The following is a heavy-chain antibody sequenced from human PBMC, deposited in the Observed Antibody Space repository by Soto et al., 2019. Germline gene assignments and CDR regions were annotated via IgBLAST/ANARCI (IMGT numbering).Heavy chain of an antibody. Sequence: QVQLQESGPGLVKPSGTLSLTCAVSSGSISSSNWWSWVRQTPGKGLEWIGEIYHSGSTNYNPSLKRRATISVDKSKNQFSLNLRSVNSADTAVYYCARAFGYSGTHYYYYYMDVWGKGTTVTVSS. D-gene: IGHD5-12*01. J-gene: IGHJ6*03. CDR1: SGSISSSNW. CDR3: ARAFGYSGTHYYYYYMDV. V-gene: IGHV4-4*02. CDR2: IYHSGST.